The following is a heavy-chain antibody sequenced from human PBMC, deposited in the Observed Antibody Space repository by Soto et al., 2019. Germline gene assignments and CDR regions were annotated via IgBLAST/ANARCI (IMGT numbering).Heavy chain of an antibody. Sequence: GGSLRLSCAASGFTFSSYGMHWVRQAPGKGLEWVAVISYDGSNKYYADSVKGRFTISRDNSKNTLYLQMNSLRAEDTAVYYCAKEEDCSGGSCYSLFDYWGQGTLVTVSS. CDR2: ISYDGSNK. D-gene: IGHD2-15*01. V-gene: IGHV3-30*18. CDR3: AKEEDCSGGSCYSLFDY. CDR1: GFTFSSYG. J-gene: IGHJ4*02.